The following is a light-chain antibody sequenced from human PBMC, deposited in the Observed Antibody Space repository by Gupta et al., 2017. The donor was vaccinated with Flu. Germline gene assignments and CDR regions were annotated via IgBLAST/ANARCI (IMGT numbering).Light chain of an antibody. CDR3: LQHNRDPRS. Sequence: IQLTPSPSSLPASVGDRVTITCRASQSIGKDLDWYQQKPGEAPQRLIFGASNLHSGVPSRFSGSGSGTDFTLTISSLQPEDFATYYCLQHNRDPRSFGRGTKVEI. V-gene: IGKV1-17*01. CDR1: QSIGKD. CDR2: GAS. J-gene: IGKJ4*01.